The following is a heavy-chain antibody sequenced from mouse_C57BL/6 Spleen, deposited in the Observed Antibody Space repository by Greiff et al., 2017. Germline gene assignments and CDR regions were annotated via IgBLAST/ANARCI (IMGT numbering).Heavy chain of an antibody. D-gene: IGHD1-1*01. CDR1: GYTFTDHT. CDR2: IYPRDGST. CDR3: AKSSYYYGSSYVADY. V-gene: IGHV1-78*01. Sequence: VQGVESDAELVKPGASVKISCKVSGYTFTDHTIHWMKQRPEQGLEWIGYIYPRDGSTKYNEKFKGKATLTADQSSSTAYMQLNSLTSEDSAVYFCAKSSYYYGSSYVADYWGQGTTLTVSS. J-gene: IGHJ2*01.